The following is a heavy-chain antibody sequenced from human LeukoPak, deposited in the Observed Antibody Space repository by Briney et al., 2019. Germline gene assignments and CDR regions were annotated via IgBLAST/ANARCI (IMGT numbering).Heavy chain of an antibody. CDR1: GFTFSSYA. CDR3: ASLRAMIVAVSPRTAPDAFDI. Sequence: SGGSLRLSCAASGFTFSSYAMHWVRQAPGKGLEWVAVISYDGSNKYYADSVKGRFTISRDNSKNTLYLQMNSLRAEDTAVYYCASLRAMIVAVSPRTAPDAFDIWGQGTMVTVSS. CDR2: ISYDGSNK. D-gene: IGHD3-22*01. V-gene: IGHV3-30-3*01. J-gene: IGHJ3*02.